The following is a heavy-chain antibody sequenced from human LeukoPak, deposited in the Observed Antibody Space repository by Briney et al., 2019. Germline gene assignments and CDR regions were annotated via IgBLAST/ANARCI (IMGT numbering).Heavy chain of an antibody. J-gene: IGHJ4*02. CDR2: INPDSGGT. CDR1: GYTFTGYY. Sequence: VASVKVSCKASGYTFTGYYMHWVRQAPGQGLEWMGWINPDSGGTNYAQKFQGRVTMTRDTYISTAYMELSRLRSDDTAVYYCASLPQSIAARPYFDYWGQGTLVTVSS. CDR3: ASLPQSIAARPYFDY. V-gene: IGHV1-2*02. D-gene: IGHD6-6*01.